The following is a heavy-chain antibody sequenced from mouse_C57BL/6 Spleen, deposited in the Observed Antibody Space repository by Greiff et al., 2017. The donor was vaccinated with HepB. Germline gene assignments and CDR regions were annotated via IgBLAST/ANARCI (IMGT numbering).Heavy chain of an antibody. J-gene: IGHJ3*01. CDR2: ISDGGSYT. CDR3: AREGPD. CDR1: GFTFSSYA. V-gene: IGHV5-4*01. D-gene: IGHD3-3*01. Sequence: EVKLEESGGGLVKPGGSLKLSCAASGFTFSSYATSWVRQTPEKRLEWVATISDGGSYTYYPDNVKGRFTISRDNAKNNLYLQMSHLKSEDTAMYYCAREGPDWGQGTLVTVSA.